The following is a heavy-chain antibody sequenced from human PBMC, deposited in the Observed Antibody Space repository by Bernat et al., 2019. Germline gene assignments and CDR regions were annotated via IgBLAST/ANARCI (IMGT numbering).Heavy chain of an antibody. D-gene: IGHD1-26*01. V-gene: IGHV3-66*04. CDR3: ARLLSGSYYLNYFDY. CDR2: IYSGGDT. J-gene: IGHJ4*02. Sequence: VQLQQWGAGLLKPSETLSLTCAVYGGSFSGYYWSWVRQAPGKGLEWVSVIYSGGDTYYADSVKGRFTISRDSSKNTLYLQMNSLRAEDTAVYYCARLLSGSYYLNYFDYWGQGTLVTVSS. CDR1: GGSFSGYY.